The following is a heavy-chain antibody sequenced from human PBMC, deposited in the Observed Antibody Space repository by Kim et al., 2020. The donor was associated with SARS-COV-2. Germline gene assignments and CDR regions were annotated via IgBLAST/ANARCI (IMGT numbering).Heavy chain of an antibody. J-gene: IGHJ6*02. CDR1: GFTFSSYS. CDR2: ISSSSSTI. D-gene: IGHD3-10*01. CDR3: ARGMEVRGFYYSMDV. V-gene: IGHV3-48*02. Sequence: GGSLRLSCAASGFTFSSYSMNWVRQAPGKGLEWVSYISSSSSTIYYADSVKGRFTISRDNAKNSLYLQMNSLRDEDTAVYYCARGMEVRGFYYSMDVWGQGTTVTVSS.